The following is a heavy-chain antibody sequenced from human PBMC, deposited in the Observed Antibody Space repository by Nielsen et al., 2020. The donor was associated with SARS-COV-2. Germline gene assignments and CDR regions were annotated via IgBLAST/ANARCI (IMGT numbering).Heavy chain of an antibody. J-gene: IGHJ4*02. CDR1: GFTFDDYA. V-gene: IGHV3-20*01. D-gene: IGHD6-6*01. CDR3: ASGYSSSFRLFDY. Sequence: GESLKISCAASGFTFDDYAMHWVRQAPGKGLEWVSGINWNGGSTGYADSVKGRFTISRDNAKNSLYLQMNSLRAEDTALYHCASGYSSSFRLFDYWGQGTLVTVSS. CDR2: INWNGGST.